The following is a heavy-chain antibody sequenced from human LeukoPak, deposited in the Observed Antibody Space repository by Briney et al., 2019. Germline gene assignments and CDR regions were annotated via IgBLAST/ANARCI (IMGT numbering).Heavy chain of an antibody. CDR2: ISAYNGNT. V-gene: IGHV1-18*03. Sequence: ASVKVSCKASGYTFTSYGISWVRQAPGQGLEWMGGISAYNGNTNYAQKLQGRVTMTTDTSTSTAYMELRSLRSDDMAVYYCARARPDSMIGVYWGQGTMVTVSS. D-gene: IGHD3-22*01. CDR1: GYTFTSYG. CDR3: ARARPDSMIGVY. J-gene: IGHJ3*01.